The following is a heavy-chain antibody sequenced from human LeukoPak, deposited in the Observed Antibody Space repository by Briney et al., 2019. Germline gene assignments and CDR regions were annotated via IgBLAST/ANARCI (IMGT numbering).Heavy chain of an antibody. Sequence: SETLSLTCTVSGGSISSGSYYWSWIRQPAGKGLEWIGSIYYSGSTYYNPSLKSRVTISVDTSKNQFSLKLSSVTAADTAVYYCARPAPYRSWYVHDAFDIWGQGTMVTVSS. CDR1: GGSISSGSYY. CDR3: ARPAPYRSWYVHDAFDI. CDR2: IYYSGST. V-gene: IGHV4-39*01. J-gene: IGHJ3*02. D-gene: IGHD6-13*01.